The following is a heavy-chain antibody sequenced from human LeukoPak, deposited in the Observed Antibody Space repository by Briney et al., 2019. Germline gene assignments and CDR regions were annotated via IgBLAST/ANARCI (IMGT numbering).Heavy chain of an antibody. Sequence: SETLSLTCTVSGGSISSYYWSWIRQPPGKRLEWIGYIYYSGSTSYNPSLKSRVTISVDTSKNQISLKLSYVTAADTAVYHCVRLQPNTGEWAFDIWGQGTLVSVSS. V-gene: IGHV4-59*01. CDR2: IYYSGST. CDR1: GGSISSYY. D-gene: IGHD1-1*01. CDR3: VRLQPNTGEWAFDI. J-gene: IGHJ3*02.